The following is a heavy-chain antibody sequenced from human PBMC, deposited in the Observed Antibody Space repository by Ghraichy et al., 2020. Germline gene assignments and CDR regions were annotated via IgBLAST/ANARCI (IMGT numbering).Heavy chain of an antibody. V-gene: IGHV3-23*01. CDR2: ISGIDISGGHTNT. D-gene: IGHD3-10*01. Sequence: CVGSGFTFSSYAMNWVRQASGEGLEWVSAISGIDISGGHTNTFYADSVKGRFAISRDNSKNTLYLQMNNLRAEDTAVYYCAKDPANYYGSGSHQNGYYYGMDVWGQGTTVTVSS. J-gene: IGHJ6*02. CDR1: GFTFSSYA. CDR3: AKDPANYYGSGSHQNGYYYGMDV.